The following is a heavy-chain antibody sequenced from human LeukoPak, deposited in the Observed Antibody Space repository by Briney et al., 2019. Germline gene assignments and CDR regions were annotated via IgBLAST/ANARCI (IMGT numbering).Heavy chain of an antibody. V-gene: IGHV3-74*01. J-gene: IGHJ3*02. CDR1: GFIFSSYW. CDR3: VRDRIKNGYDAFDI. Sequence: GSLRLSCAASGFIFSSYWMYWVRQDPEKGLVWVSRINGDGANTAYADSVQGRFTISRDNAKNTLYLQMSSLRAEDTALYYCVRDRIKNGYDAFDIWGQGTMVTVSS. CDR2: INGDGANT. D-gene: IGHD5-18*01.